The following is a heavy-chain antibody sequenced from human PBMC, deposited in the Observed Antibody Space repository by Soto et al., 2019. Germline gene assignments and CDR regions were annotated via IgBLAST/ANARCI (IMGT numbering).Heavy chain of an antibody. V-gene: IGHV3-23*01. J-gene: IGHJ4*02. Sequence: GGSLRLSCAAPGFTFSTDGMNWFRQAPGKGLEWVSGISGSGDSTYDADSGKGRVTVSRDNSKNTLYLQMNRLRAEDTAVFDCAKERRSRRSFHSWCPGTLVAVST. CDR1: GFTFSTDG. CDR3: AKERRSRRSFHS. D-gene: IGHD6-19*01. CDR2: ISGSGDST.